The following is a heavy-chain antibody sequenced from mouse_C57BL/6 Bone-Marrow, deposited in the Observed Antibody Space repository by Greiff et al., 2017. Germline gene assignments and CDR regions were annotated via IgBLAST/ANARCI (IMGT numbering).Heavy chain of an antibody. D-gene: IGHD2-4*01. V-gene: IGHV1-64*01. CDR2: IHPNSGST. J-gene: IGHJ3*01. CDR1: GYTFTSYW. Sequence: QVQLQQSGAELVKPGASVKLSCKASGYTFTSYWMHWVKQRPGQGLEWIGMIHPNSGSTNYNEKFKSKATLTVDKSSSTAYMQLSSLTSEDSAVYYCERLDYDLFRFAYWGQGTLVTVSA. CDR3: ERLDYDLFRFAY.